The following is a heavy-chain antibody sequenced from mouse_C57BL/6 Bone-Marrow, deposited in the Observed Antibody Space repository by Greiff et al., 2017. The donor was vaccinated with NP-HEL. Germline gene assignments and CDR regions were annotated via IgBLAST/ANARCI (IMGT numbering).Heavy chain of an antibody. CDR2: INPYNGGT. V-gene: IGHV1-19*01. Sequence: VQLQQSGPVLVKPGASVKMSCKASGYTFTDYYMNWVKQSHGKSLEWIGVINPYNGGTSYNQKFKGKATLTVDKSSSTAYMELNSLTSEDSAVYYCARSGLWFAYWGQGTLVTISA. CDR3: ARSGLWFAY. CDR1: GYTFTDYY. J-gene: IGHJ3*01. D-gene: IGHD3-1*01.